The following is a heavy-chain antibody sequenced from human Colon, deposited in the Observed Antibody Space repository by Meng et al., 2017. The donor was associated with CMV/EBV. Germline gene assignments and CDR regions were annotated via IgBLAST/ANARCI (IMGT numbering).Heavy chain of an antibody. Sequence: SGFPFSKYAMSWVRQAPGKGLERVSSISGSAGTTYYAESVKGRFTISRDNSKNTLSLQMNSLRAEDTAVYYCAKDLSITTAGSPLDYWGQGTLVTVSS. CDR1: GFPFSKYA. CDR2: ISGSAGTT. V-gene: IGHV3-23*01. CDR3: AKDLSITTAGSPLDY. J-gene: IGHJ4*02. D-gene: IGHD6-13*01.